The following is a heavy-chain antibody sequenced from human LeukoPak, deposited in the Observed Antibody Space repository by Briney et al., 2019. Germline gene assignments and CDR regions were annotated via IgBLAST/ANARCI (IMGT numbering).Heavy chain of an antibody. CDR2: IKEDGTAK. V-gene: IGHV3-7*01. J-gene: IGHJ3*02. Sequence: GGSLRLSCAASGLTVSTCFMSWVRQAPGKGLEWVGNIKEDGTAKNYVVSVRGRFTISRDNAKNSLYLQMNSLRGEDTAVYYCTRDSGYNAFDIWGQGTMVTVSS. CDR1: GLTVSTCF. CDR3: TRDSGYNAFDI. D-gene: IGHD5-12*01.